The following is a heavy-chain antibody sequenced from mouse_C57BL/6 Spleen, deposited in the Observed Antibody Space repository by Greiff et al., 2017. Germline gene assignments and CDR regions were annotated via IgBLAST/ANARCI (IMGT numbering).Heavy chain of an antibody. J-gene: IGHJ4*01. CDR1: GFTFSDYY. CDR3: ARHESGLAMDY. V-gene: IGHV5-12*01. D-gene: IGHD6-2*01. CDR2: ISNGGGST. Sequence: EVQLQESGGGLVQPGGSLKLSCAASGFTFSDYYMYWVRQTPEKRLEWVAYISNGGGSTYYPDTVKGRFTISRDNAKNTLYLQMSRLKSEDTAMYYCARHESGLAMDYWGQGTSVTVSS.